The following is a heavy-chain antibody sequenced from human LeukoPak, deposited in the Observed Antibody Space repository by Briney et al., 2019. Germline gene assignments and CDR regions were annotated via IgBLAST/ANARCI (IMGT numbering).Heavy chain of an antibody. CDR2: ISGSGGNT. J-gene: IGHJ4*02. V-gene: IGHV3-23*01. D-gene: IGHD2-2*01. Sequence: GGSLRLSCAASGFTFSSYAMSWVRQAPGKGLEWVSAISGSGGNTYYADSVKGRFTIFRDNSKNTLYLQMNSLRAEDTSVYYCAEDQQLQPFHYWGQGTLVTVSS. CDR3: AEDQQLQPFHY. CDR1: GFTFSSYA.